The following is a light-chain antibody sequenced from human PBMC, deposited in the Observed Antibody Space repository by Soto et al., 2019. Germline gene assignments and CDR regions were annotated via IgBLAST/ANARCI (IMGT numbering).Light chain of an antibody. Sequence: QSVLTQPASVSGSPGQSITISCTGTSSDLGAFDFVSWYQQHPGKAPQVLIYDVSNRPSGVSTRFSGSKSGNTASLTISGLQVEDEADYYCSSYSSSSLGVFGTGTKLTVL. CDR1: SSDLGAFDF. V-gene: IGLV2-14*03. CDR2: DVS. CDR3: SSYSSSSLGV. J-gene: IGLJ1*01.